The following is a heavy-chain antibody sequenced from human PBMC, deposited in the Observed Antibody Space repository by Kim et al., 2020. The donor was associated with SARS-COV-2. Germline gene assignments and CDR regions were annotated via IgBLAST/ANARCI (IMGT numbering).Heavy chain of an antibody. Sequence: YADPVKGRCTISRDNSKNPLYLQMTSLRAVDTAVYYCARDRVAAGAFDYWGQGTLVTVSS. V-gene: IGHV3-33*01. J-gene: IGHJ4*02. CDR3: ARDRVAAGAFDY. D-gene: IGHD6-13*01.